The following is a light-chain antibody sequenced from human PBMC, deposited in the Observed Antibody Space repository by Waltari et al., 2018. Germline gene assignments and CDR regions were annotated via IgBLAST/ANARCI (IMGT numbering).Light chain of an antibody. CDR2: DVS. CDR3: SSYTSSSTLVI. V-gene: IGLV2-14*03. J-gene: IGLJ2*01. Sequence: QSALTQPASVSGSPGQSITISCTGTSSDVGGYTYASWYQQHPGKAPKLIIYDVSDRPSGISNRFSGSKSGNTASLTISGLQAEDEADYYCSSYTSSSTLVIFGGGTKLTVL. CDR1: SSDVGGYTY.